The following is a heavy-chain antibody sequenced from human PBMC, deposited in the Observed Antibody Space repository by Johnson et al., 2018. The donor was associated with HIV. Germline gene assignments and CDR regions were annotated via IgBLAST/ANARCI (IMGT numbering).Heavy chain of an antibody. D-gene: IGHD3-10*01. CDR3: ARGRDYYGSIDAFDI. CDR1: GFTFDDYD. Sequence: QMQLVESGGGVVRPGGSLRLSCAASGFTFDDYDMNWVRQAPGKGLEWVAVISYDGSNKYYADSVKGRFTISRDNSKNTLYLQMNSLKAGDTAVYYCARGRDYYGSIDAFDIWGQGTLVTVSS. J-gene: IGHJ3*02. V-gene: IGHV3-30*14. CDR2: ISYDGSNK.